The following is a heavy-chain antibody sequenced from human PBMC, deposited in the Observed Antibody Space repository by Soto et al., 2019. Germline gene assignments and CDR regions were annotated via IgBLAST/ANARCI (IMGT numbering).Heavy chain of an antibody. CDR2: ISPDGSDT. J-gene: IGHJ4*02. D-gene: IGHD3-22*01. Sequence: EVQLVESGGGLVQPGGSLRLSCEASGFTLSGDWMHWVRQVPGKGLVWVSRISPDGSDTTHADSVKGRFTVSRDNAKNTLYLQMNSLRPEDTAVYYCVRPRYDGSGTPFDYWGQGTLVTVSS. CDR3: VRPRYDGSGTPFDY. CDR1: GFTLSGDW. V-gene: IGHV3-74*01.